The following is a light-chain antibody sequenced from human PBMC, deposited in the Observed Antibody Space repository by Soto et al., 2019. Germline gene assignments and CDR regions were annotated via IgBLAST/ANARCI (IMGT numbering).Light chain of an antibody. CDR2: GAF. J-gene: IGKJ5*01. CDR3: QRFCSLPLIT. Sequence: IMLKQSPATLSLYPGERATLSCRASPSVANYLAWYQQKPGQAPRLLIYGAFNRATGIPDRFSGSGSGTDFTLTISSLEPEDSAMYFCQRFCSLPLITFGHVTLLEIK. V-gene: IGKV3-20*01. CDR1: PSVANY.